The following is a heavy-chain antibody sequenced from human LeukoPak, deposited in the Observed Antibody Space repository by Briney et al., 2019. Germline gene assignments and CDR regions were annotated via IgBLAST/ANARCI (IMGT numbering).Heavy chain of an antibody. Sequence: PSETLSLTCTVYVGPINNYYWSWIRQPPGKGLEWIGYIYYRGSTNYNPSLKSRVTFPVNTYKNQFTLKLNSVTAGDAAVYYCARGGDYGDLLYFDYWGQGTLVTVSS. CDR1: VGPINNYY. J-gene: IGHJ4*02. D-gene: IGHD4-17*01. CDR2: IYYRGST. V-gene: IGHV4-59*01. CDR3: ARGGDYGDLLYFDY.